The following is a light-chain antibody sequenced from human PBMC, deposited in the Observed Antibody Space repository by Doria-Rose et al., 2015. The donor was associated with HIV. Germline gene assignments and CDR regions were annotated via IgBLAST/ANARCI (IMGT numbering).Light chain of an antibody. CDR1: QSFSSTY. Sequence: EIVMTQSPGTLSLSPGERATLSCRASQSFSSTYLAWYQQKPGQAPSPPIYDGSTRATGIPDRFSASGSGTDVTLTINRLEPEDFALYYCHQYGTSWTFGQGTKVEI. J-gene: IGKJ1*01. CDR3: HQYGTSWT. CDR2: DGS. V-gene: IGKV3-20*01.